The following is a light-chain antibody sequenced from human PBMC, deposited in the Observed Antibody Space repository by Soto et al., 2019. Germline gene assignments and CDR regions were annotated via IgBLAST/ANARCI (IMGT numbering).Light chain of an antibody. V-gene: IGKV1-39*01. J-gene: IGKJ1*01. Sequence: DIQMTQSPSFLSASAGDRVTLFCRASQSISNFLHWYQQKPGKAPKLLIYSASKLESGVPPRFGGSGSGTDFTLTISSLQPEDFATYYCQQSYRNPRTFGLGTRVEIK. CDR3: QQSYRNPRT. CDR2: SAS. CDR1: QSISNF.